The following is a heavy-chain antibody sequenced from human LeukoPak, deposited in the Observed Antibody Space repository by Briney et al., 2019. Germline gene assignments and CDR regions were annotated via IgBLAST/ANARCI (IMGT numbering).Heavy chain of an antibody. V-gene: IGHV4-4*02. CDR1: GGSISSSNW. CDR3: ARGTGGAAAADFDP. J-gene: IGHJ5*02. D-gene: IGHD6-13*01. CDR2: IFYSGST. Sequence: SETLSLTCAVSGGSISSSNWWSWVRQPPGKGLEWIGEIFYSGSTNYNPSLKSRVTISVDRSKNQFSLKLNSVTAADTAVYYCARGTGGAAAADFDPWGQGTLVTVSS.